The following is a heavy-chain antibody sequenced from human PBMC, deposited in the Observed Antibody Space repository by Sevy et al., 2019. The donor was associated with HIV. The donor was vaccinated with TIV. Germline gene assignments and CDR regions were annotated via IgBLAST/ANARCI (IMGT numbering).Heavy chain of an antibody. CDR2: ISSSSSYI. CDR1: GFTFSSYS. Sequence: GGSLRLSCAASGFTFSSYSMNWVRQAPGKGLEWVSSISSSSSYIYYADSVKGRFTISRDNAKNSLYLQMNSLRAEDTAVYYCARAQADPYYMDVWGKGTTVTVSS. CDR3: ARAQADPYYMDV. J-gene: IGHJ6*03. V-gene: IGHV3-21*01.